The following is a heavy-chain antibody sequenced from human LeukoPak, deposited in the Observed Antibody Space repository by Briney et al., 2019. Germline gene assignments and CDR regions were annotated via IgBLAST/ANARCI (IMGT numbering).Heavy chain of an antibody. J-gene: IGHJ4*02. Sequence: PGGSLRLSCEASEFTFSSYWMHWVRQPPGKGLEWVANKNEAGVEKYHVDSVKGRFTIFRDNAKNSLYLQMNNLRAEDTAVYYCARELSRTGAFDYWGQGTLVTVSS. CDR3: ARELSRTGAFDY. V-gene: IGHV3-7*03. CDR1: EFTFSSYW. D-gene: IGHD3-10*01. CDR2: KNEAGVEK.